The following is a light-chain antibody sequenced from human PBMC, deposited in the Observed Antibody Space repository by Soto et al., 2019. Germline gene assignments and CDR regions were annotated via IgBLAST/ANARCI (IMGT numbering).Light chain of an antibody. CDR1: TSNIGRNA. CDR2: TND. Sequence: LAQPPSASGAPGQRVTISCSGSTSNIGRNAVNWYQQFTGTAPKLLISTNDDRPSGVPDRFSGSKSGTSASLAISGLQSEDEADYYCAVWDDSLNAVVFGGGTKVTVL. J-gene: IGLJ3*02. CDR3: AVWDDSLNAVV. V-gene: IGLV1-44*01.